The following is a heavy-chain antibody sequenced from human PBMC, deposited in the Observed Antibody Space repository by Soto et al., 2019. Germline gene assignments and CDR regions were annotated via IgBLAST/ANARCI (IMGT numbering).Heavy chain of an antibody. CDR1: GGSISSGDYY. CDR2: IYYSGST. D-gene: IGHD3-22*01. V-gene: IGHV4-30-4*01. CDR3: ARTLKYYYDSRQIDY. Sequence: PSETLSLTCTVSGGSISSGDYYWSWIRQPPGKGLEWIGYIYYSGSTYYNPSLKSRVTISVDTSKNQFSLKLSSVTAADTAVYYCARTLKYYYDSRQIDYWAQGTPDPVSS. J-gene: IGHJ4*02.